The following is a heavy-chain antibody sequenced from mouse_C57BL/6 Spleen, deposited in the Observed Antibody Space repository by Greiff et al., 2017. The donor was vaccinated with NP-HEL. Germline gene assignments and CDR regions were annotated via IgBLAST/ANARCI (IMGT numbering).Heavy chain of an antibody. CDR3: ARVHIPYDGAHWYFDV. Sequence: EVQGVESGGGLVKPGGSLKLSCAASGFTFSSYAMSWVRQTPEKRLEWVATISDGGSYTYYPDNVQGRFTISRDNAKNNLYLQMSHLKSEDTAMYYCARVHIPYDGAHWYFDVWGTGTTVTVSS. CDR2: ISDGGSYT. V-gene: IGHV5-4*01. D-gene: IGHD2-3*01. J-gene: IGHJ1*03. CDR1: GFTFSSYA.